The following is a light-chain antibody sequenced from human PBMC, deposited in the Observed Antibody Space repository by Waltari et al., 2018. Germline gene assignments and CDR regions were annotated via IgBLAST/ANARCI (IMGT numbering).Light chain of an antibody. J-gene: IGKJ2*01. CDR3: QQYYRPLI. CDR1: QSVLYSSNDKNY. V-gene: IGKV4-1*01. CDR2: WAS. Sequence: DIVMTQSPDSLAVSLGERATIKCKYSQSVLYSSNDKNYLAWYQQKPGQPPKLLIYWASTRESGVPDRFSGSGSGTDFTLTISSLQAEDVAIYYCQQYYRPLIFGQGTKLEIK.